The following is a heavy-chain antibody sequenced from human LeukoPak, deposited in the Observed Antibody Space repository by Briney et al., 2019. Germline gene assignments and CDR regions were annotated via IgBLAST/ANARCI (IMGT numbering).Heavy chain of an antibody. CDR3: ATGYDEPFEK. V-gene: IGHV4-59*01. CDR1: GGSISSYY. J-gene: IGHJ4*02. D-gene: IGHD3-3*01. CDR2: ISDTGTN. Sequence: PSETLSLTCTVSGGSISSYYWNWIRQPPGKGPEWIGCISDTGTNKYNTAFKSRVTDSVYMSMNQFSLKLTSVTAADTAVYFCATGYDEPFEKWGQGTLVSVSS.